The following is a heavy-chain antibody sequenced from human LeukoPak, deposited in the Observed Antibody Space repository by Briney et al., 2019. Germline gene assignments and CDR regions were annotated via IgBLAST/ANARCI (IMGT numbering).Heavy chain of an antibody. D-gene: IGHD3-10*01. J-gene: IGHJ4*02. CDR3: ARARASGIQVDY. Sequence: GGSLRLSCAASGFTFSSHAMSWVRRAPGEGLEWVSAISAGGGATYYADSVKGRFTISRDNAKNSLYLQMNSLRAEDTAVYYCARARASGIQVDYWGQGTLVTVSS. CDR1: GFTFSSHA. CDR2: ISAGGGAT. V-gene: IGHV3-23*01.